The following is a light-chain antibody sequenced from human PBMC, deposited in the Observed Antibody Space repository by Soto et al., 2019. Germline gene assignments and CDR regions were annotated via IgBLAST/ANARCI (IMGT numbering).Light chain of an antibody. CDR3: QQRSNWTPSLT. CDR2: GAS. V-gene: IGKV3-11*01. Sequence: EMVMAQSPATLSVSPGERATLSCRASQSVRSTYLGWYQHKRGQAPRLLIYGASNRATGIPARFSGSGSGTDFTLTISSLEPEDFAVYYCQQRSNWTPSLTFGQETKVDIK. CDR1: QSVRSTY. J-gene: IGKJ1*01.